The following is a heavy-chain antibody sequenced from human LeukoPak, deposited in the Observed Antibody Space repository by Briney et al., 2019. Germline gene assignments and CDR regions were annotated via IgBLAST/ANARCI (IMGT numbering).Heavy chain of an antibody. CDR3: ARVQLGMPGLYYMDV. D-gene: IGHD2-2*01. CDR2: ISSSSSTI. V-gene: IGHV3-48*01. J-gene: IGHJ6*03. CDR1: GFTFSSYS. Sequence: PGGSLRLSCAASGFTFSSYSMNWVRQAPGKGLEWVSSISSSSSTIYYADSVKGRFTISRDNAKNSLYLQMNSLRAEDTAVYYCARVQLGMPGLYYMDVWGKGTTVTVSS.